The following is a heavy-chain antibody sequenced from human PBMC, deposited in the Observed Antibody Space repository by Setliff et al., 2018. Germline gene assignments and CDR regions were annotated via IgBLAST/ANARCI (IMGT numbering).Heavy chain of an antibody. J-gene: IGHJ3*02. D-gene: IGHD3-22*01. V-gene: IGHV4-39*07. CDR1: GGSISSSSYY. Sequence: SETLSLTCTVSGGSISSSSYYWGWIRQPPGTGLKWIGRIYSSGRTYYNPSLKSRVTISVDTSKNQFSLKLSSVTAADTAVYYCARGDSSGYFLGIVHDAWEIWGQGTMVTVSS. CDR2: IYSSGRT. CDR3: ARGDSSGYFLGIVHDAWEI.